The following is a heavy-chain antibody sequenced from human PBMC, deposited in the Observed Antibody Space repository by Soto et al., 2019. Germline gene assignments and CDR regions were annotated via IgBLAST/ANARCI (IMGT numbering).Heavy chain of an antibody. CDR3: ARGYYDSRCRSNPFHY. J-gene: IGHJ4*02. D-gene: IGHD3-22*01. CDR1: GGSISSYY. Sequence: SETLSLTCTVSGGSISSYYWSWIRQPPGKGLERIGYIYYSGSTNYNPSLKSRVTISVDTSKNQFSLKLSSVTAADTAVYYCARGYYDSRCRSNPFHYWGQGALVTVSS. V-gene: IGHV4-59*01. CDR2: IYYSGST.